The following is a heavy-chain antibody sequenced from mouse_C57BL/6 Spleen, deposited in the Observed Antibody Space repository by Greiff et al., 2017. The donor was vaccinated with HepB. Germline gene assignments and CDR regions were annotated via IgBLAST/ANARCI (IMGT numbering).Heavy chain of an antibody. V-gene: IGHV1-64*01. J-gene: IGHJ4*01. CDR2: IHPNSGST. CDR1: GYTFTSYW. D-gene: IGHD4-1*01. Sequence: VQLQQPGAELVKPGASVKLSCKASGYTFTSYWMHWVKQRPGQGLEWIGMIHPNSGSTNYNEKFKSKATLTVDKSSSTAYIQLSSLTSEDSAVYYCARARELPWDGEDYWGQGTSVTVSS. CDR3: ARARELPWDGEDY.